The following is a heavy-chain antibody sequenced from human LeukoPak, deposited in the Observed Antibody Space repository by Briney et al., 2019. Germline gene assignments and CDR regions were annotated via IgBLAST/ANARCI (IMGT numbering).Heavy chain of an antibody. CDR3: AKARISRIVVVITDAFDI. CDR2: ISWNSGSI. V-gene: IGHV3-9*01. D-gene: IGHD3-22*01. Sequence: GGSLRLSCAASGFTFDDYAMHWVRQAPGKGLEWVSGISWNSGSIGYADSVKGRFTISRDNAKNSLYLQMNSLRAEDTALYYCAKARISRIVVVITDAFDIWGQGTMVTVSS. CDR1: GFTFDDYA. J-gene: IGHJ3*02.